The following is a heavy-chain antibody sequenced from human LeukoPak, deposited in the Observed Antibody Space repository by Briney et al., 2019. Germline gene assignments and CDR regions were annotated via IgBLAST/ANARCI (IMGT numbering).Heavy chain of an antibody. J-gene: IGHJ6*03. CDR1: GFTFSSYS. Sequence: GGSLRLSCAASGFTFSSYSMNWVRQAPGKGLEGVSYISSSSSTIYYADSVKGRFTISRDNAKNSLYLQMNSLRAEDTAVYYCARDPSVWSGYYSVFLFSYMDVWGKGTTVTVSS. V-gene: IGHV3-48*04. CDR2: ISSSSSTI. D-gene: IGHD3-3*01. CDR3: ARDPSVWSGYYSVFLFSYMDV.